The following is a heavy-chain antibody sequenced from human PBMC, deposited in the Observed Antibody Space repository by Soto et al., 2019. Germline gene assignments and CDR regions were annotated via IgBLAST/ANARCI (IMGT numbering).Heavy chain of an antibody. V-gene: IGHV1-69*13. D-gene: IGHD3-22*01. J-gene: IGHJ4*02. CDR2: IIPIFGTA. CDR1: GGTFSSYA. Sequence: AVKVSCKASGGTFSSYAISWVRQAPGQGLEWMGGIIPIFGTANYAQKFQGRVAITADESTSTAYMELSSLRSEDTAVYYCAINLYYYDSSGPFDYWGQGTLVTVSS. CDR3: AINLYYYDSSGPFDY.